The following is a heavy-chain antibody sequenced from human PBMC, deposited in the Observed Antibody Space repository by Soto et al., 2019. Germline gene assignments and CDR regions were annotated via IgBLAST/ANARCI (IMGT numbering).Heavy chain of an antibody. CDR3: ARVGRDYGSGSYYSRHNYYGMDV. V-gene: IGHV3-21*01. Sequence: GGSLRLSCAASGFTFSSYSMNWVRPAPGKGLEWVSSISSSSSYIYYADSVKGRFTISRDNAKNSLYLQMNSLRAEDTAVYYCARVGRDYGSGSYYSRHNYYGMDVWGQGTTVTVSS. D-gene: IGHD3-10*01. CDR2: ISSSSSYI. J-gene: IGHJ6*02. CDR1: GFTFSSYS.